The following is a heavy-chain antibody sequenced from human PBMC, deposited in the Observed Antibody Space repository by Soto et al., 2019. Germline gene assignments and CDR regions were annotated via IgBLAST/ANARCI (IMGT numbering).Heavy chain of an antibody. Sequence: GGSLRLSCAASGFTFSSYWMSWVRQAPVKGLEGGDNIKQDGSEKYYVDSVKGRFTISRDNAKNSLYLQMNSLRTEDMAVYYCARERTRGMGDYWGQGNLVTVSS. J-gene: IGHJ4*02. CDR1: GFTFSSYW. V-gene: IGHV3-7*01. CDR3: ARERTRGMGDY. CDR2: IKQDGSEK. D-gene: IGHD3-10*01.